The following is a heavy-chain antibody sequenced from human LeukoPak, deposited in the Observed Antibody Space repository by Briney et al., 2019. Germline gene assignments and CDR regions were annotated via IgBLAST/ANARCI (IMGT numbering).Heavy chain of an antibody. D-gene: IGHD3-22*01. CDR3: ARVRYDSSGLDY. Sequence: SETLSLTYTVSGGSISSYYWSWIRQPPGKGLEWIGYIYYSGSTNYNPSLKSRVTISVDTSKNQFSLKLSSVTAADTAVYYCARVRYDSSGLDYWGQGTLVTVSS. CDR1: GGSISSYY. CDR2: IYYSGST. V-gene: IGHV4-59*01. J-gene: IGHJ4*02.